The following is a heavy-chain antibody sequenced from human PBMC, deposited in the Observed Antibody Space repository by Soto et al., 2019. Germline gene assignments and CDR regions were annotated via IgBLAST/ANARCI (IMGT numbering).Heavy chain of an antibody. CDR1: CGSISNGGYG. CDR3: ARSYPGGDAVFAY. J-gene: IGHJ4*02. D-gene: IGHD2-21*02. CDR2: IYQSGST. V-gene: IGHV4-30-2*01. Sequence: SLTNTVVCGSISNGGYGWAKNNQQPGKGLEWVGYIYQSGSTYYNPALKSRVTIAADRSKNQFSLNLAFVTAADTAVYYCARSYPGGDAVFAYWGKGTAVTVS.